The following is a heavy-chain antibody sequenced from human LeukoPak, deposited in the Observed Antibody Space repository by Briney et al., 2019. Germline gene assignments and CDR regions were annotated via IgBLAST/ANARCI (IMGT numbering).Heavy chain of an antibody. CDR1: GFTFSSYA. D-gene: IGHD2-2*02. CDR3: AKGPHLYCSSTSCYNSFVY. J-gene: IGHJ4*02. V-gene: IGHV3-23*01. Sequence: GGSLRLSCAASGFTFSSYAMSWVRQAPGKGLEWVSAISGSGGSTYYADSVKGRFTISRDNSKNTLYLQMNSLRAEDTAVYYCAKGPHLYCSSTSCYNSFVYWGQGTLVTVSS. CDR2: ISGSGGST.